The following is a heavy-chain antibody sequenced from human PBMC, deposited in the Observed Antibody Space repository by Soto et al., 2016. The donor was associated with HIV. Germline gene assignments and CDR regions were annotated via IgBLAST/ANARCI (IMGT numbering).Heavy chain of an antibody. Sequence: RLHESGPGLVKPSESLSLTCTLSGGTINANTFFWAWIRQSPKKTLEWIGTVSHSGETYYNPSLRSRVIISADTSKNQFFLTLTSVKSADTAMYYCARHVTGFSNGWYVEALHFNYWGQGLRVAVSS. CDR3: ARHVTGFSNGWYVEALHFNY. CDR2: VSHSGET. V-gene: IGHV4-39*01. D-gene: IGHD6-19*01. CDR1: GGTINANTFF. J-gene: IGHJ4*01.